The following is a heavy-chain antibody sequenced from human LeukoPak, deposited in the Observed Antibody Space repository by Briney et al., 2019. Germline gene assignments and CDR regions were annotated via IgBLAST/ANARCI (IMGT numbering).Heavy chain of an antibody. D-gene: IGHD2-15*01. CDR1: GFTFSSYP. J-gene: IGHJ2*01. CDR3: ARGRSGVAARYLDL. Sequence: GGSLRLSCAASGFTFSSYPMHWVRQAPGKGLEYVSAINTNGGTTFYANSVKDRFTISRDNSKNTLYLQMGSLRPEDMAVYYCARGRSGVAARYLDLWGRGTLVTVSS. CDR2: INTNGGTT. V-gene: IGHV3-64*01.